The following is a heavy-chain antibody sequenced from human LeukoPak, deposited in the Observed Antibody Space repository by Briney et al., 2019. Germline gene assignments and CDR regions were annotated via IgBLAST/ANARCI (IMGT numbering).Heavy chain of an antibody. CDR3: ARTQEAGYSSGRYDSYYYYYMDV. V-gene: IGHV4-39*01. CDR1: GGSISSSSYY. J-gene: IGHJ6*03. CDR2: IYYSGST. D-gene: IGHD6-19*01. Sequence: SETLSLTCTVSGGSISSSSYYWGWIRQPPGKGLEWIGSIYYSGSTYYNQSPKSRVTMSVDTSKNQFSLKLSSVTAADTAVYYCARTQEAGYSSGRYDSYYYYYMDVWGKGTTVTVSS.